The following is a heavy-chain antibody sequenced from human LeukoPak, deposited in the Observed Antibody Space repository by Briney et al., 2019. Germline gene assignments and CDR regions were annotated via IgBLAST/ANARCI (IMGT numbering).Heavy chain of an antibody. Sequence: GGSLRLSCAASGFIFSSYAMSWVRQAPGKGLEWVSAISGSGGSTYYADSVKGRFTISRDNSKNTLYLQMNSLRAEDTAVYYCARDSNYYDSSGQPYYFDYWGQGTLVTVSS. V-gene: IGHV3-23*01. J-gene: IGHJ4*02. D-gene: IGHD3-22*01. CDR3: ARDSNYYDSSGQPYYFDY. CDR1: GFIFSSYA. CDR2: ISGSGGST.